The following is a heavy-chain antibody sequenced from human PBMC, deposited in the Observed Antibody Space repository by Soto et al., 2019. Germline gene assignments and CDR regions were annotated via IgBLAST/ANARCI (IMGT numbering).Heavy chain of an antibody. CDR3: ARAPAPVYTSSWYYIDY. J-gene: IGHJ4*02. CDR1: GGSISSYY. V-gene: IGHV4-59*01. Sequence: PSETLSLTCTVSGGSISSYYWSWIRQPPGKGLEWIGYIYYSGSTNYNPSLKSRVTISVDTSKNQFSLKLSSATAADTAVYYCARAPAPVYTSSWYYIDYWGQGTLVTVS. D-gene: IGHD6-13*01. CDR2: IYYSGST.